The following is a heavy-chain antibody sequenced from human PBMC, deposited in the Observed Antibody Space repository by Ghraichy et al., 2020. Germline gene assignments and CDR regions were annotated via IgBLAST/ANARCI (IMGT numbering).Heavy chain of an antibody. D-gene: IGHD5-18*01. CDR1: GFTHSDYS. J-gene: IGHJ5*02. CDR3: VRQVGDDSSNWFYP. CDR2: ISRRSSPT. Sequence: GGSLRLSCTASGFTHSDYSMIWVRQAPGKGLEWISSISRRSSPTYYADSVQGRFTISRDNAKNSVYLQMNSLRAEDTALYYCVRQVGDDSSNWFYPWGQGTLVTVSS. V-gene: IGHV3-21*01.